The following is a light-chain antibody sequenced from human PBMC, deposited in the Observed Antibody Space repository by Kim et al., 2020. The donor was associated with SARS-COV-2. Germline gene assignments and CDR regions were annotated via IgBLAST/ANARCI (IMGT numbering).Light chain of an antibody. J-gene: IGLJ2*01. Sequence: SSELTQDPAVSVALGQTVRIACQGDSLRRYYASWFQQKPGQAPVLVIYGKTNRPSGIPDRFSGSSSGNTSSLTITGARAEDEADYYCNSRDSSGNHLVF. CDR3: NSRDSSGNHLV. CDR2: GKT. CDR1: SLRRYY. V-gene: IGLV3-19*01.